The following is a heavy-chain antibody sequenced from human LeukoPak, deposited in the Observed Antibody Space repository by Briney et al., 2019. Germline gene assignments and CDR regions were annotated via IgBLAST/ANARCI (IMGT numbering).Heavy chain of an antibody. CDR1: GGSIVSYY. CDR2: AYISANN. D-gene: IGHD6-19*01. V-gene: IGHV4-4*07. Sequence: SETLSLTCTVSGGSIVSYYWSWIRQPAGKGLEWIGRAYISANNNYNPSLKSRVTMSVDPSKNQLSLKLTSVTAADTAVYYCERDSIDHIAVPTTGDIWGQGTMVVVSS. CDR3: ERDSIDHIAVPTTGDI. J-gene: IGHJ3*02.